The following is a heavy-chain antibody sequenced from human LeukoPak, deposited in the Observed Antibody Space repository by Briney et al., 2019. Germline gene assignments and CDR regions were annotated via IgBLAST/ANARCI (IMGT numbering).Heavy chain of an antibody. D-gene: IGHD6-13*01. CDR1: GYSISSGYY. Sequence: SETLSLTCTVSGYSISSGYYWGWIRQPPGKGLEWIGSIYYSGSTYYNPSLKSRVTISVDTSKNQFSLKLSSVTAADTAVYYCAREQQLVYYFDYWGQGTLVTVSS. V-gene: IGHV4-38-2*02. J-gene: IGHJ4*02. CDR2: IYYSGST. CDR3: AREQQLVYYFDY.